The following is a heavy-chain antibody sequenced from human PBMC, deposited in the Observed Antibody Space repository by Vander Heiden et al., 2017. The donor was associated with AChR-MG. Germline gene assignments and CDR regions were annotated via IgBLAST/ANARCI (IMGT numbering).Heavy chain of an antibody. D-gene: IGHD6-19*01. V-gene: IGHV4-61*08. Sequence: QVQLQESGPGLVKPSETLSLTCTVSGASVSSRDYYWSWIRQAPGKGLEWIGYIYSIGSSNNNPSLKSRVTLFIDTSKNQFSLQLKSLTAADAAVYYCATGGLGNTRRPLDYWGQGTLVTVSS. J-gene: IGHJ4*02. CDR3: ATGGLGNTRRPLDY. CDR2: IYSIGSS. CDR1: GASVSSRDYY.